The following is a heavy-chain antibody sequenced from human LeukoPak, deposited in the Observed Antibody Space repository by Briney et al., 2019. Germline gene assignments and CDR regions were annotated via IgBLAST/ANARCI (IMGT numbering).Heavy chain of an antibody. Sequence: GGSLRLSCSVSAFTFNTFDNFAMNWVRQAPGKGLEWVAAISESGASTYYAASVKGRFTISRDNSKNTLYLQMNSLRAEDTAVYYCAKDSAAPISITMVRGRWYFDYWGQGTLVTVSS. CDR3: AKDSAAPISITMVRGRWYFDY. CDR1: AFTFNTFDNFA. D-gene: IGHD3-10*01. J-gene: IGHJ4*02. CDR2: ISESGAST. V-gene: IGHV3-23*01.